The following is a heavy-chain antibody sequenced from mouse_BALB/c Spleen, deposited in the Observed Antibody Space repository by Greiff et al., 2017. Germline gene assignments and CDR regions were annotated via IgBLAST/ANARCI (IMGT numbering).Heavy chain of an antibody. CDR3: AIHMITTTGWYFDV. Sequence: QVQLQQSGAELAKPGASVKMSCKASGYTFTSYWMHWVKQRPGQGLEWIGYINPSTGYTEYNQKFKDKATLTADKSSSTAYMQLSSLTSEDSAVYYCAIHMITTTGWYFDVWGAGTTVTVSS. J-gene: IGHJ1*01. CDR1: GYTFTSYW. CDR2: INPSTGYT. V-gene: IGHV1-7*01. D-gene: IGHD2-4*01.